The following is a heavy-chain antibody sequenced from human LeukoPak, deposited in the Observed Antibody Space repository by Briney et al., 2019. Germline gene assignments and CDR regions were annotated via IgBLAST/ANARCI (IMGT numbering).Heavy chain of an antibody. CDR1: GYTFTSYY. CDR3: ARALYYYDSSGYEPQIDY. Sequence: ASVKVSCKASGYTFTSYYMHWVRQAPGQGLEWMGIINPSGGSTSYAQKFQGRVTMTRDTSTSTVYMELSSLRSEDTAVYYCARALYYYDSSGYEPQIDYWGQGTLVTVSS. CDR2: INPSGGST. J-gene: IGHJ4*02. V-gene: IGHV1-46*01. D-gene: IGHD3-22*01.